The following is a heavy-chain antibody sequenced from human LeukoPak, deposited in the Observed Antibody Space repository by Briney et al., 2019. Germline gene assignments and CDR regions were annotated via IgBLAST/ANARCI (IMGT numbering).Heavy chain of an antibody. Sequence: GGSLRLSCAASGFIFSAYYMTWIRQAPGKGLEWVSDISSSRSYTNYADSVKGRFTISRDNAKNSLYLQRNSLRADVTAVYYCASGGGGMVIGDYWGQGTLVTVSS. CDR1: GFIFSAYY. J-gene: IGHJ4*02. CDR2: ISSSRSYT. D-gene: IGHD2-8*01. CDR3: ASGGGGMVIGDY. V-gene: IGHV3-11*06.